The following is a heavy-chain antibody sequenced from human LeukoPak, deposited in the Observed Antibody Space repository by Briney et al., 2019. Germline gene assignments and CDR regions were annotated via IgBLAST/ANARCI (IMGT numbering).Heavy chain of an antibody. CDR1: GYTFTSYY. D-gene: IGHD2-8*01. CDR2: INASGGST. V-gene: IGHV1-46*01. J-gene: IGHJ4*02. Sequence: ASVKVSCQASGYTFTSYYMHWVRQAPGPGLEWMGIINASGGSTNHAQKFQGRVTMNRDTSTSPVYMELSRLRSEDTAVYYCARDLGYCTNGVCYGIDYWGQGTLVTVSS. CDR3: ARDLGYCTNGVCYGIDY.